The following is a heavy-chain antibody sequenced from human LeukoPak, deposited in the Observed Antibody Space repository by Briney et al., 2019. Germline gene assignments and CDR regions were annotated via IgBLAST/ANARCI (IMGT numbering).Heavy chain of an antibody. CDR2: IWYDGSNK. J-gene: IGHJ4*02. V-gene: IGHV3-33*01. CDR1: GFTFSSYG. Sequence: SGGSLRLSCAASGFTFSSYGMHWVRQAPGKGLEWVAVIWYDGSNKYYADSVKGRFTISRDNSKNTLYLQMNSLRAEDTAVYYCARHKVSEQPPTGWGQGTLVTVSS. CDR3: ARHKVSEQPPTG.